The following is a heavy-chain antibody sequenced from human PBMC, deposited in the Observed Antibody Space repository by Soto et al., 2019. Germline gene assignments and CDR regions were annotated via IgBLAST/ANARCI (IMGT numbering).Heavy chain of an antibody. CDR2: ISSSSSYI. J-gene: IGHJ6*03. Sequence: GGSLRLSCAASGFTFDDYAMHWVRQAPGKGLEWVSSISSSSSYIYYADSVKGRFTISRDNAKNSLYLQMNSLRAEDTAVYYCARGLTLGWNSDYYMDVWGKGTTVTVSS. CDR1: GFTFDDYA. V-gene: IGHV3-21*01. D-gene: IGHD1-7*01. CDR3: ARGLTLGWNSDYYMDV.